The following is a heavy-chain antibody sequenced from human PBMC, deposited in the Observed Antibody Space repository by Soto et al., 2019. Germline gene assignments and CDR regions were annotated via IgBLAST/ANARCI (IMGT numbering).Heavy chain of an antibody. CDR3: ARDVGRQGAFDI. Sequence: EVQLLESGGNLVQPGGSLRLSCAPSGFTFSSYAMTWVRQAPGKGLVWVSSISGSGDPTYYAASVRGRFIISRDKPKNTLYLQMNSLSAEDTAVYFCARDVGRQGAFDIWGQGTMVSVS. D-gene: IGHD2-15*01. CDR1: GFTFSSYA. V-gene: IGHV3-23*01. CDR2: ISGSGDPT. J-gene: IGHJ3*02.